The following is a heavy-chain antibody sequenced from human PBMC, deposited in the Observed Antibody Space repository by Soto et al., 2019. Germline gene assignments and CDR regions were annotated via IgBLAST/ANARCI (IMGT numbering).Heavy chain of an antibody. CDR3: ESRKYSSSWLTYFDY. J-gene: IGHJ4*02. Sequence: EVQLVESGGGLVQPGGSLRLSCAASGFTFSSYSMNWVRQAPGKGLEWVSYISSSSSTIYYADSVKGRFTISRDNAKNSLYLQMNSLRDEDTAVYYCESRKYSSSWLTYFDYWGQGTLVTVSS. CDR1: GFTFSSYS. V-gene: IGHV3-48*02. CDR2: ISSSSSTI. D-gene: IGHD6-13*01.